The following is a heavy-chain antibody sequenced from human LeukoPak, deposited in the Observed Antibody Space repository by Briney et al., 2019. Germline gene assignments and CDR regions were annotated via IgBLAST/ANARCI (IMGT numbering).Heavy chain of an antibody. Sequence: PGGSLRLSCAASGFTFSSYSMNWVRQAPGKGLEWVSYISSSSSTIYYADSVKGRFTISRDNAKNSLYLQMNSLRAEDTAVYCCARVDDYYDSSGSDYWGQGTLVTVSS. V-gene: IGHV3-48*01. CDR2: ISSSSSTI. J-gene: IGHJ4*02. CDR3: ARVDDYYDSSGSDY. D-gene: IGHD3-22*01. CDR1: GFTFSSYS.